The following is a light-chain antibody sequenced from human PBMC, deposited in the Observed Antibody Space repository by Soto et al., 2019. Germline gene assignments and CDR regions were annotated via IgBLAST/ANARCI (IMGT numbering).Light chain of an antibody. CDR2: EVT. V-gene: IGLV2-14*01. Sequence: QSVLTQPASVSGSPGQSITISCTGTSGDIGSYNRVSWYQQHPGKAPKLIIYEVTDRPSGVSNRFSGSKSGNTASLTISGLQAEDEAEYYCSSYAGSYTFVFGGGTKLTVL. CDR1: SGDIGSYNR. J-gene: IGLJ3*02. CDR3: SSYAGSYTFV.